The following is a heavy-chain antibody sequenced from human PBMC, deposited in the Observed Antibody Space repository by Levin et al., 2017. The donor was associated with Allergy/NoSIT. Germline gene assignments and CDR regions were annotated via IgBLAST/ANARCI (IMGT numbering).Heavy chain of an antibody. D-gene: IGHD5-12*01. V-gene: IGHV5-10-1*01. CDR3: ATYIGAHRAADS. Sequence: PGGSLRLSCKASGHSFPSFWISWVRQMPGKGLEWVGRIDPSDSDTEYNPALEGHVTISIDKSTGTAYLQWNSLKASDSAMYYCATYIGAHRAADSWGQGTQVTVSS. CDR2: IDPSDSDT. J-gene: IGHJ5*01. CDR1: GHSFPSFW.